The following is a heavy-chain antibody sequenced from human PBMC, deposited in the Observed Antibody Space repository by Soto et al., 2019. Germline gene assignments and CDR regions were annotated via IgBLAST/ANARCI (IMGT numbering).Heavy chain of an antibody. CDR1: GGSFSGYY. CDR2: INHSGST. J-gene: IGHJ4*02. V-gene: IGHV4-34*01. Sequence: QVQLQQWGAGLLKPSETLSLTCAVYGGSFSGYYWSWIRQPPGKGLEWIGEINHSGSTNYNPSLMSRVTISVDTSKNQFSLKLSSVTAADTAVYYCARVPRGSYRLKVFDYWGQGTLVTVSS. CDR3: ARVPRGSYRLKVFDY. D-gene: IGHD3-16*02.